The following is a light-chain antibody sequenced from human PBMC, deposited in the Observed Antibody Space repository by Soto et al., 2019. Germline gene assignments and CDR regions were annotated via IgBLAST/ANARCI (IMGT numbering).Light chain of an antibody. CDR3: QHYGSSPPNT. CDR1: QSVTTNY. CDR2: GAS. V-gene: IGKV3-20*01. Sequence: EIVLTQSPGTLSLSPGERATLSCRATQSVTTNYLAWYQQKPGQAPRLLIYGASIRATGIPDRFSGSGSGTDFTLTISRLEPEDFAVSYCQHYGSSPPNTFGQGTKLEIK. J-gene: IGKJ2*01.